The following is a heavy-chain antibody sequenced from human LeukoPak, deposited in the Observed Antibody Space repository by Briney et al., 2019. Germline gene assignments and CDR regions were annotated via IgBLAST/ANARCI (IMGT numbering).Heavy chain of an antibody. Sequence: GGSLRLSCAASGFTFSSYGMNWVRQAPGKGLEWVSSISSSSSYIYYADSVKGRFTISRDNAKNSLYLQMNSLRAEDTAVYYCARFYYDSSVYYYEDYWGQGTLVTVSS. CDR1: GFTFSSYG. J-gene: IGHJ4*02. D-gene: IGHD3-22*01. CDR3: ARFYYDSSVYYYEDY. V-gene: IGHV3-21*01. CDR2: ISSSSSYI.